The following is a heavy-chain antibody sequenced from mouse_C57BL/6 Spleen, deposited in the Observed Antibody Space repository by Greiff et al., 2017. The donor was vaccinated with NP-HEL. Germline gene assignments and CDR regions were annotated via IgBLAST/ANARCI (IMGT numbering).Heavy chain of an antibody. CDR1: GYTFTSYG. D-gene: IGHD2-4*01. CDR2: IYPRSGNT. Sequence: QVHVKQSGAELARPGASVKLSCKASGYTFTSYGISWVKQRTGQGLEWIGEIYPRSGNTYYNEKFKGKATLTADKSSSTAYMELRSLTSEDSAVYFSAIIYYDYDRRAMDYWGQGTSVTGSS. V-gene: IGHV1-81*01. J-gene: IGHJ4*01. CDR3: AIIYYDYDRRAMDY.